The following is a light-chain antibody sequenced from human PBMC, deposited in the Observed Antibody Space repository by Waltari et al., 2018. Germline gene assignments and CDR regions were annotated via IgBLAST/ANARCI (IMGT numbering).Light chain of an antibody. V-gene: IGLV3-19*01. CDR3: HSRDASGVGGS. Sequence: SSELTQDPAVSVAMGQTVRITCQGDSLRSYYASWYKQRPGQAPRLVMYDKNNRPSGVPDRFSGSSSQKTASLTITGAQAEDEASYYCHSRDASGVGGSFGGGTKLTVL. CDR2: DKN. J-gene: IGLJ2*01. CDR1: SLRSYY.